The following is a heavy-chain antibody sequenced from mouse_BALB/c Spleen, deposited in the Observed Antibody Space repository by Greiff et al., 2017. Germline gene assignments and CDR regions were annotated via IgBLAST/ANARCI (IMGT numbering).Heavy chain of an antibody. J-gene: IGHJ1*01. CDR2: ISSGGST. CDR1: GFTFSSYA. D-gene: IGHD1-1*01. CDR3: ARGDYYGSNPYWYFDV. V-gene: IGHV5-6-5*01. Sequence: EVKVEESGGGLVKPGGSLKLSCAASGFTFSSYAMSWVRQTPEKRLEWVASISSGGSTYYPDSVKGRFTISRDNARNILYLQMSSLRSEDTAMYYCARGDYYGSNPYWYFDVWGAGTTVTVSS.